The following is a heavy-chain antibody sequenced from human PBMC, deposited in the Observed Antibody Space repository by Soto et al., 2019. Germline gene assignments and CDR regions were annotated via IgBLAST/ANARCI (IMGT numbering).Heavy chain of an antibody. V-gene: IGHV2-5*02. CDR1: GFSLSTSGVG. D-gene: IGHD2-21*02. Sequence: QITLKESGPSLVKPTQTLTLTCTFSGFSLSTSGVGVGWIRQPPGKALEWLALIYWDDDKRYSPSLKSRLTITMDTSKNQVVLTMTNMDPVDTATYHCPHRQTYCRGHCYSGFDYWGQGTLVTVSS. J-gene: IGHJ4*02. CDR2: IYWDDDK. CDR3: PHRQTYCRGHCYSGFDY.